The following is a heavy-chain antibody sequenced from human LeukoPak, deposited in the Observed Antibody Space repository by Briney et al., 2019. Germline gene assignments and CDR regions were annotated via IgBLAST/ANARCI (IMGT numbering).Heavy chain of an antibody. Sequence: GGSLRLSCAASGFTFSSYEMNWVRRAPGKGLEWVSYISSSGSTIYYADSVKGRFTISRDNAKNSLYLQMNSLRAEDTAVYYCARDPAGVATISFDYWGQGTLVTVSS. J-gene: IGHJ4*02. CDR3: ARDPAGVATISFDY. D-gene: IGHD5-24*01. CDR2: ISSSGSTI. V-gene: IGHV3-48*03. CDR1: GFTFSSYE.